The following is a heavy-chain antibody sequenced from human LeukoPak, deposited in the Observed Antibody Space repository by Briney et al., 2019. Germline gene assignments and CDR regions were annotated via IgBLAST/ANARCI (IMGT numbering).Heavy chain of an antibody. CDR1: AFTFSNYA. J-gene: IGHJ4*02. Sequence: GGSLRPYCAASAFTFSNYAMSWVRQAPGEGLEWVSTITGSGGKTYYADSVKGRFTISRDNSKNTLYLKMNSLSAEDTAVYYCARRSGVQAVGSFFFDYWGQGTLVTVSS. CDR2: ITGSGGKT. CDR3: ARRSGVQAVGSFFFDY. V-gene: IGHV3-23*01. D-gene: IGHD3-10*01.